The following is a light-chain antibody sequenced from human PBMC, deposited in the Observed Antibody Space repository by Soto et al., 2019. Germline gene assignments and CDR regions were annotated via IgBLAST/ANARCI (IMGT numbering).Light chain of an antibody. CDR2: GAS. CDR1: QSVSSTF. V-gene: IGKV3-20*01. Sequence: DIVLTQSPGTLSLSPGERATLSCSASQSVSSTFFAWYQQKPGQAPRLLMFGASNRATGIPDRFSGSGSGTDFTLTISRLEPEDFAMYYCQQYGTSPRGTFGQGTKVDIK. J-gene: IGKJ1*01. CDR3: QQYGTSPRGT.